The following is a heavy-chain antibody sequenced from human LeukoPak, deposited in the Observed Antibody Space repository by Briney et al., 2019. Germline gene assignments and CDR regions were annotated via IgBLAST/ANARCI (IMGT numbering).Heavy chain of an antibody. V-gene: IGHV3-48*02. Sequence: GGSLRLSCAASGFTFSRYSMNWVRQAPGKGLEWVSYISSSSSTKYYADSVKGRFTISRDNAKNSLYLQMNSLRDEDTAVYYCARDLSGYNYGHPFDYWGQGTLVTVSS. D-gene: IGHD5-18*01. CDR2: ISSSSSTK. J-gene: IGHJ4*02. CDR3: ARDLSGYNYGHPFDY. CDR1: GFTFSRYS.